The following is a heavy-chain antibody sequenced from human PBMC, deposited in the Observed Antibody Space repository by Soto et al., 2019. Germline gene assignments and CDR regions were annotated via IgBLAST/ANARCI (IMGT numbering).Heavy chain of an antibody. J-gene: IGHJ3*02. Sequence: EVQLVESGGGLVKPGGSLRLSCAASGFTFSNAWMNWVRQAPGKGLEWVGRIKSKTDGGTTDYAAPVKGRFTISRDDSKHTLYLQMNSLKTEDTAVYYSTTVSLVVSYYDSSGYDAFDIWGQGTMVTFSS. CDR1: GFTFSNAW. CDR3: TTVSLVVSYYDSSGYDAFDI. V-gene: IGHV3-15*07. CDR2: IKSKTDGGTT. D-gene: IGHD3-22*01.